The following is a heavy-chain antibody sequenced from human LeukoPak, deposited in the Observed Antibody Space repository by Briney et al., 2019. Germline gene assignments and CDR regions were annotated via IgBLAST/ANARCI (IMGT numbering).Heavy chain of an antibody. CDR1: GGSISSGGYS. CDR3: ARVMIAVAGTYYFDY. V-gene: IGHV4-30-2*01. Sequence: PSETLSLTCAVSGGSISSGGYSWSWIRQPPGKGLEWIGYIYHSGSTNYNPSLKSRVTMSVDTSKNQFSLKLSSVTAADTAVYYCARVMIAVAGTYYFDYWGQGTLVTVSS. CDR2: IYHSGST. J-gene: IGHJ4*02. D-gene: IGHD6-19*01.